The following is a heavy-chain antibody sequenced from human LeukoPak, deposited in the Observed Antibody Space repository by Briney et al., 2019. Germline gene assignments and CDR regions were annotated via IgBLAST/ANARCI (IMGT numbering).Heavy chain of an antibody. CDR2: IWYDGSNK. CDR3: ARDRDCSGGSCYYYYYGMDV. J-gene: IGHJ6*02. V-gene: IGHV3-33*01. CDR1: GFTFNTYG. D-gene: IGHD2-15*01. Sequence: GGSLRLSCAASGFTFNTYGMHWVRQAPGKGLEWVAVIWYDGSNKYYADSVEGRFTISRDNSKNMLYLQMNRLRAEDTAVYYCARDRDCSGGSCYYYYYGMDVWGQGTTVTVSS.